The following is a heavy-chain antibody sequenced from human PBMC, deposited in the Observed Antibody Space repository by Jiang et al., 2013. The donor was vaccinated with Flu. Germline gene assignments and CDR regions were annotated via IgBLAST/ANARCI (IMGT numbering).Heavy chain of an antibody. CDR3: ATFSYYYDSSGYL. D-gene: IGHD3-22*01. J-gene: IGHJ4*02. CDR2: IDPSDSYT. CDR1: GYSFTSYW. V-gene: IGHV5-10-1*03. Sequence: LVESGAEVKKARGVSEDLRVRGSGYSFTSYWISWVRQMPGKGLEWMGRIDPSDSYTNYSPSFQGHVTISADKSISTAYLQWSSLKASDTAMYYCATFSYYYDSSGYLWGQGTLVTVSS.